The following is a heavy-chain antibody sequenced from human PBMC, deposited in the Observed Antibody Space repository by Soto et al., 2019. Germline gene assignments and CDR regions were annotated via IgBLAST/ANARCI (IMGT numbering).Heavy chain of an antibody. CDR1: GFTFSSYA. Sequence: EVQLLESGGGLVQPGGSLRLSCAASGFTFSSYAMSWVRQAPGKGLEWVSAISASGGSTYYADSVKGRFTISRDSSKNTVFLQINSLRAEYTAVYYCAKGSSAVYCFDYWGQGTLVTVSS. CDR3: AKGSSAVYCFDY. V-gene: IGHV3-23*01. CDR2: ISASGGST. J-gene: IGHJ4*02. D-gene: IGHD2-15*01.